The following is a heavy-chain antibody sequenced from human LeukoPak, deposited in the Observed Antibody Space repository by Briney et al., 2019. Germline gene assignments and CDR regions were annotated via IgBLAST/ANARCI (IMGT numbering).Heavy chain of an antibody. D-gene: IGHD3-16*01. CDR1: GFTFRHYA. V-gene: IGHV3-30*04. CDR3: VRARAGGLDY. Sequence: GGSLRLSCAASGFTFRHYAVHWVRQAPGRGLEWVAVLSFDGAHNYYAESVKGRFTISRDNSNNTLFLQMDSLRIEDTALYYCVRARAGGLDYWGQGTLVTVSS. J-gene: IGHJ4*02. CDR2: LSFDGAHN.